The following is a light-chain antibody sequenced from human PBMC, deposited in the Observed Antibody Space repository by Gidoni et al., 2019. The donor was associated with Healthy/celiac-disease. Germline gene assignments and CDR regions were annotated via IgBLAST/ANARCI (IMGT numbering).Light chain of an antibody. V-gene: IGLV3-1*01. CDR2: QDR. CDR1: RLGDKY. CDR3: QAWDSSTSYV. J-gene: IGLJ1*01. Sequence: SYELTQPHSVSVSPGHTASITCSGDRLGDKYACWYQQKPGQSPVLVIYQDRKRPSGIPERFAGSNSGNTATLTISGTQAMIEADYYCQAWDSSTSYVFGTGTKVTVL.